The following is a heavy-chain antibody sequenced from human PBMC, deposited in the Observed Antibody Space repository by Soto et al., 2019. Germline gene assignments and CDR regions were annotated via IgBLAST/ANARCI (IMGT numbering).Heavy chain of an antibody. CDR3: ARKVYYYDSSPAGWFAP. D-gene: IGHD3-22*01. Sequence: GGSLRLSCAASGFTFSSYGMHWVRQAPGKGLEWVAVISYDGSNKYYADSVKGRFTISRDNSKNTLYLQMNSLRAEDTAVYYCARKVYYYDSSPAGWFAPWGQGT. V-gene: IGHV3-30*03. J-gene: IGHJ5*02. CDR2: ISYDGSNK. CDR1: GFTFSSYG.